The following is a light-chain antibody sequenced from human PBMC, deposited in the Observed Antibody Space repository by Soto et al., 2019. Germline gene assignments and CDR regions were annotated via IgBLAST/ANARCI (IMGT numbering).Light chain of an antibody. CDR2: LNN. V-gene: IGLV1-47*01. CDR1: SSNIGSNY. J-gene: IGLJ3*02. CDR3: AAWDDSLSGLV. Sequence: QSVLTQPPSASGTPGQRVTVSCSGSSSNIGSNYVYWYQQFLRTAPKLLTYLNNQRPSGVPDRFSGSKSGTSASLAISGLRSEDEADYYCAAWDDSLSGLVFGGGTKVTVL.